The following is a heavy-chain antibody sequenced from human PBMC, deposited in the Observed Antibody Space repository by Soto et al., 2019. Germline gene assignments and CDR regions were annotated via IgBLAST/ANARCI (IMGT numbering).Heavy chain of an antibody. D-gene: IGHD2-15*01. CDR3: ARTPRY. V-gene: IGHV4-31*03. CDR2: SYYSGST. J-gene: IGHJ4*02. CDR1: GGAISSGVYY. Sequence: QVQLQESGPGLVKPSQTLSLTFTVSGGAISSGVYYWSCIRQHPGKGLQWIGYSYYSGSTYYNPSLKSRITISVDTSKNQFSLKLISVTAADTAVYYCARTPRYWGQGPLVTVSS.